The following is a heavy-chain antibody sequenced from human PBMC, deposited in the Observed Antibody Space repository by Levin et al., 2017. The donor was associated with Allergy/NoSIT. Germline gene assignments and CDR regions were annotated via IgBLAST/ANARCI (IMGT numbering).Heavy chain of an antibody. V-gene: IGHV4-59*01. J-gene: IGHJ5*02. Sequence: SCTVSGGSISSYYWSWIRQPPGKGLEWIGYIYYSGSTKYNPSLKSRVTTSVDTSKNQFSLKLSSVTAADTAVYYCARHPPGIAAGVWFDPWGQGIPVTVSS. CDR2: IYYSGST. CDR3: ARHPPGIAAGVWFDP. D-gene: IGHD6-13*01. CDR1: GGSISSYY.